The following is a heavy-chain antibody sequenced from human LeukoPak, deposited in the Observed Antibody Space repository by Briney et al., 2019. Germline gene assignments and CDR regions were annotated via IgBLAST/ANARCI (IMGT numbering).Heavy chain of an antibody. CDR1: GFTFSSYG. V-gene: IGHV3-30*18. J-gene: IGHJ3*02. D-gene: IGHD4-17*01. CDR2: ISYDGSNK. CDR3: AKDGVGVTTWYRWAFDI. Sequence: GGSLRLSCAASGFTFSSYGMHWVRQAPGKGLEWVAVISYDGSNKYYADSVKGRFTISRDNSKNTLYLQMNSLRAEDTAVYYCAKDGVGVTTWYRWAFDIWGQGTMVRVSS.